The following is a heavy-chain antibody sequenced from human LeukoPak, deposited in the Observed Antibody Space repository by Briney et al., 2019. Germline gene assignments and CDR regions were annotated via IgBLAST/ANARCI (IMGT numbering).Heavy chain of an antibody. CDR2: ISYDGTNI. D-gene: IGHD2-8*01. V-gene: IGHV3-30*01. CDR1: GFTFTNYA. J-gene: IGHJ4*02. CDR3: ARGLTNFHGSSPPVY. Sequence: PGGSLRLSCAASGFTFTNYAIQWVRQAPGKGLEWVAVISYDGTNIYYGDSVKGRFTISRDNSKNTVYLQMNNLRAEDTAVYHCARGLTNFHGSSPPVYWGQGTLVTVSS.